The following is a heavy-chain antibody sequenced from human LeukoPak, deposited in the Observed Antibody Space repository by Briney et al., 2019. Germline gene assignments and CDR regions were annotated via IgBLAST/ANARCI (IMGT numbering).Heavy chain of an antibody. CDR2: IYTRGST. V-gene: IGHV4-61*02. D-gene: IGHD5-18*01. J-gene: IGHJ6*03. CDR1: GGSISSGSYY. CDR3: ARAIQLPPAYYYYMDV. Sequence: PSETLSLTCTVSGGSISSGSYYWSWIRQPAGEGLEWIGRIYTRGSTNYNPSLKSRVTISVDTSKNQFSLKLSSVTAADTAVYYCARAIQLPPAYYYYMDVWGKGTTVTISS.